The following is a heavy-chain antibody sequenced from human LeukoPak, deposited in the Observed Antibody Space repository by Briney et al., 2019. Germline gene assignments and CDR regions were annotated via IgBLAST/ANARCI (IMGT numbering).Heavy chain of an antibody. CDR1: GFTVSSNY. D-gene: IGHD2-2*01. Sequence: GGSLRLSCAASGFTVSSNYMTWVRQAPGKGLECVSAIYSGGNTYHADSVKGRFTISRDNSKNTLYLQMNSLRAEDTAVYYCASRLRGDCSSTTCHGLGYWGQGTLVTVSS. CDR2: IYSGGNT. CDR3: ASRLRGDCSSTTCHGLGY. J-gene: IGHJ4*02. V-gene: IGHV3-53*01.